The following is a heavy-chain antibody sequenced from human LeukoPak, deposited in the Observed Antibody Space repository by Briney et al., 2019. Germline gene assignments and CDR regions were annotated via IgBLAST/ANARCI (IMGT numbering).Heavy chain of an antibody. CDR3: ARGQPPSYYDMDV. D-gene: IGHD6-13*01. V-gene: IGHV3-33*01. J-gene: IGHJ6*02. Sequence: SCKASGYTFTSYYMHWVRQAPGKGLEWVAVIWSDGTSERYGDSVKGRFTISRDNSRNTLYLQMNSLRAEDTAVYYCARGQPPSYYDMDVWGQGTTVTVSS. CDR2: IWSDGTSE. CDR1: GYTFTSYY.